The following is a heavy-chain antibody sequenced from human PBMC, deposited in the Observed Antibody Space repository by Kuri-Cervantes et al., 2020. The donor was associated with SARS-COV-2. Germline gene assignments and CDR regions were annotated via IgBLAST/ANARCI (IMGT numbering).Heavy chain of an antibody. CDR3: ANPTGHYYYGMDV. J-gene: IGHJ6*02. Sequence: GESLKISCAASGFTVSSNYMSWVRQAPGKGLEWVSVIYSGGSTYYADSVKGRFTISRDNSKNTLYLQMNSLRAEDTAVYYCANPTGHYYYGMDVWGQGTTVTVSS. CDR2: IYSGGST. V-gene: IGHV3-66*02. CDR1: GFTVSSNY.